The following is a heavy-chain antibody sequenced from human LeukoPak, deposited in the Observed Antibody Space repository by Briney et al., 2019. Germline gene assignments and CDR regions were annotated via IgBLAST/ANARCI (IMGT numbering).Heavy chain of an antibody. CDR2: INHSGST. V-gene: IGHV4-34*01. Sequence: SETLSLTCAVYGGSFSGYYWSCIRQPPGKGLEWIGEINHSGSTNYNPSLKSRVTISVDTSKNQFSLKLSSVTAADTAVYYCASRGYSSARDYWGQGTLVTVSS. D-gene: IGHD6-13*01. J-gene: IGHJ4*02. CDR1: GGSFSGYY. CDR3: ASRGYSSARDY.